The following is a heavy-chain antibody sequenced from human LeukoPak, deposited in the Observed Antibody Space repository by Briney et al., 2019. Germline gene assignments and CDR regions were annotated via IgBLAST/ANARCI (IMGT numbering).Heavy chain of an antibody. V-gene: IGHV4-61*01. CDR3: ARRSSTAPVYFDY. J-gene: IGHJ4*02. CDR1: GGSISSSSYS. CDR2: IYSSGSK. Sequence: SETLSLTCTVSGGSISSSSYSWSWIRHPPGKGLEWIGYIYSSGSKNYNPSLKSRLTISVDTSKNQFSLKLSSVTAADTAVYYCARRSSTAPVYFDYWGQGTLVTVSS. D-gene: IGHD2/OR15-2a*01.